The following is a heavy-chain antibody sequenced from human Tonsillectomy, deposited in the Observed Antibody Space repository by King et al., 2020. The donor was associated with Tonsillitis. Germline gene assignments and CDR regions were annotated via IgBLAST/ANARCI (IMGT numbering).Heavy chain of an antibody. V-gene: IGHV4-34*01. CDR3: ARGVVASGPLYSGSYYYY. D-gene: IGHD1-26*01. CDR2: INHSGST. CDR1: GGSFSGYY. Sequence: VQLQQWGAGLLKPSETLSLTCDVYGGSFSGYYWSWIRQPPGKGLEWIGEINHSGSTNYNPYLKSRVTISVDTSKNQFSLKLSSVTAADTAVYYCARGVVASGPLYSGSYYYYWGQGTLVTVSS. J-gene: IGHJ4*02.